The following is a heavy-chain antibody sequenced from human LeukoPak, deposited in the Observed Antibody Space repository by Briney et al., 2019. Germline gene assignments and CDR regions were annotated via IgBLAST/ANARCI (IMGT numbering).Heavy chain of an antibody. CDR3: ARHEEEDGYNAKTPDY. Sequence: PSETLSLTCDVSGVSISGTNYYWGWIRQPPGMGLEWIGSIHYRLPTFYNPLLKSRVTISVDTSKNQISLRLRSVTAAHTAVYYCARHEEEDGYNAKTPDYWGQGTLVTVSS. J-gene: IGHJ4*02. CDR2: IHYRLPT. V-gene: IGHV4-39*01. CDR1: GVSISGTNYY. D-gene: IGHD5-24*01.